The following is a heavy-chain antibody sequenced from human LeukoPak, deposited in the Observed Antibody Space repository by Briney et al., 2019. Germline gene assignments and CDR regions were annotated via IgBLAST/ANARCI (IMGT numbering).Heavy chain of an antibody. CDR1: GYTFTIYG. Sequence: ASVTVSFTASGYTFTIYGISWVRQAPGQGIEWMGWISVYNGNTNYSKKLQGRGTITTDTSTRTAYMELKSTRSDETAVDYSARNRFAITMIVVVPFDYCGQGTLVTVSS. D-gene: IGHD3-22*01. CDR2: ISVYNGNT. CDR3: ARNRFAITMIVVVPFDY. J-gene: IGHJ4*02. V-gene: IGHV1-18*01.